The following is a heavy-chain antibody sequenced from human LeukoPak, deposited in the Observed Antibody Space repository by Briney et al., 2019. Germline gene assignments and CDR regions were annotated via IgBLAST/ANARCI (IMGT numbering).Heavy chain of an antibody. V-gene: IGHV4-61*01. J-gene: IGHJ5*02. CDR3: ARGGGSYYRGGWFDP. Sequence: PSETLSLTCTVSGGSISSSSYYWSWIRQPPGKGLEWIGYIYYSGSTNYNPSLKSRVTISVDTSKNQFSLKLSSVTAADTAVYYCARGGGSYYRGGWFDPWGQGTLVTVSS. CDR1: GGSISSSSYY. D-gene: IGHD1-26*01. CDR2: IYYSGST.